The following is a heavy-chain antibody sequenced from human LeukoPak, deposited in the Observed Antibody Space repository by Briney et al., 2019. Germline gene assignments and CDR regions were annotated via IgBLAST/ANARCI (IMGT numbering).Heavy chain of an antibody. CDR2: INPNSGGT. D-gene: IGHD3-22*01. CDR1: GYTFTGYY. Sequence: ASVKVSCKASGYTFTGYYMQWVRQARGQGLEWMGYINPNSGGTNYAQKFQGRVTMTTDTSISTAYMEVSRLRSADTAVYYCARTAGFYSNAFDIWGQGTMVTVSS. CDR3: ARTAGFYSNAFDI. V-gene: IGHV1-2*02. J-gene: IGHJ3*02.